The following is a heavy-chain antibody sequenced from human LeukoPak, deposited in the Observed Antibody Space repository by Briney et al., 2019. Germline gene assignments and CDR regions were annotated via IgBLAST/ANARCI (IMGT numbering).Heavy chain of an antibody. J-gene: IGHJ4*01. Sequence: PGGSLRLSCAASGFTFSSYAMHWVRQAPGKGLEWVAVISYDGSNKYYADSVKGRFTISRDNSKNTLYLQMNSLRAEDTAVYYCAKNQRFGERLFDYWGQGTLVTVSS. CDR3: AKNQRFGERLFDY. CDR1: GFTFSSYA. CDR2: ISYDGSNK. V-gene: IGHV3-30-3*02. D-gene: IGHD3-10*01.